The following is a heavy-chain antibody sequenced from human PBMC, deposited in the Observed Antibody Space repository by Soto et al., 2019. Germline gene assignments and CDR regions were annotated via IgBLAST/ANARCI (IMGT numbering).Heavy chain of an antibody. CDR3: TRDASRDSSARGWFDP. CDR1: GFTLRIFT. J-gene: IGHJ5*02. D-gene: IGHD6-13*01. CDR2: ISSNSAYI. Sequence: PGGSLRLSCAASGFTLRIFTMNWVRQAPGKGLEWVSTISSNSAYIYYTDALRGRFTISRDNAKNSLHLQMNSLRAEDTAVYYCTRDASRDSSARGWFDPWGPGTLVTVSS. V-gene: IGHV3-21*01.